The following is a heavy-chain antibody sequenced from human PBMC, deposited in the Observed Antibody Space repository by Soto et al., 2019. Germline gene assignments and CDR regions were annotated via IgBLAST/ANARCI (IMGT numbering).Heavy chain of an antibody. J-gene: IGHJ4*02. CDR1: GGSISSSNYF. Sequence: PSETLSLTCTVSGGSISSSNYFWGCIRQPPGKGLEWIGSMYYSGSTYYNPSLKGRLTISLDTSKNQFSLNLNSVTAADTAVYFCARRPLAYFDYWGRGTQVTVSS. CDR3: ARRPLAYFDY. V-gene: IGHV4-39*01. CDR2: MYYSGST.